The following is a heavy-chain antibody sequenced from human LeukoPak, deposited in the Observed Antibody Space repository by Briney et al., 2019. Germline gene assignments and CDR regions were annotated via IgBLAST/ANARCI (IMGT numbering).Heavy chain of an antibody. CDR2: INPDSGGT. CDR1: GYIFTDYF. Sequence: GASVKVSCKTSGYIFTDYFLHWVRQAPGHGLVWMGWINPDSGGTNYAQKFQGRVTITTDTSVNTAYMELTGLTSDDTAVYYCGRDGQRERWVDPWGQGTLVTVSS. D-gene: IGHD1-1*01. V-gene: IGHV1-2*02. J-gene: IGHJ5*02. CDR3: GRDGQRERWVDP.